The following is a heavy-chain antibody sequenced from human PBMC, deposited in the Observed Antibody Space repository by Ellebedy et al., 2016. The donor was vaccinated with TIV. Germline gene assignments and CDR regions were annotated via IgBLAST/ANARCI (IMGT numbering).Heavy chain of an antibody. D-gene: IGHD2-2*01. V-gene: IGHV3-30-3*01. J-gene: IGHJ4*02. Sequence: PGGSLRLSCAASGFTFTNSPMHWVRQAPGKGLEWVTSISRDGSSKYYADSVKGRLSISRDNSKNTLDLQINRLRTEDTAVYYCAREGSFTSLDYWGQGTVVTVSS. CDR3: AREGSFTSLDY. CDR2: ISRDGSSK. CDR1: GFTFTNSP.